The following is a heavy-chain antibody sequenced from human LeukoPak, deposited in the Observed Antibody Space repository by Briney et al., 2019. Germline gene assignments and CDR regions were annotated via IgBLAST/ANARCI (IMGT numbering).Heavy chain of an antibody. CDR2: IKSKTDGGTT. D-gene: IGHD2-15*01. CDR3: TTDMVVVVAATGDY. Sequence: GGSLRLSCAASGFTFSNAWMSWVRQAPGKGLEWVGRIKSKTDGGTTDYAAPVKGRFTISRDDSKNTLCLQMNSLKTEDTAVYYCTTDMVVVVAATGDYWGQGTLVTVSS. CDR1: GFTFSNAW. V-gene: IGHV3-15*01. J-gene: IGHJ4*02.